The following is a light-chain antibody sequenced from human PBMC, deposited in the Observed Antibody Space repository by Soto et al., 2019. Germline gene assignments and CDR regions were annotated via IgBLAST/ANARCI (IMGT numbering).Light chain of an antibody. CDR2: EVF. CDR1: TNDVATYNL. CDR3: CSYAGGNTFV. J-gene: IGLJ2*01. V-gene: IGLV2-23*02. Sequence: QSALTQPASVSGSPGQSITISCTGTTNDVATYNLVSWPQRHPGKAPRVIIYEVFKRPSGVSNRFSGSKSGNTASLTISGLQAEDEAEYFCCSYAGGNTFVFGGGTKLTVL.